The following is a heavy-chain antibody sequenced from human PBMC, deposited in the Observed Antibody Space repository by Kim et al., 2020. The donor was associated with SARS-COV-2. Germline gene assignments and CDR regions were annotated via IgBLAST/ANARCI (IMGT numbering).Heavy chain of an antibody. J-gene: IGHJ6*02. V-gene: IGHV4-4*07. CDR3: ARGPPSYYYAMDV. Sequence: NYNPALKRRVDVAVDTSKNQVAVKLSSVTAADTAVYYCARGPPSYYYAMDVWGQGTTVTVSS.